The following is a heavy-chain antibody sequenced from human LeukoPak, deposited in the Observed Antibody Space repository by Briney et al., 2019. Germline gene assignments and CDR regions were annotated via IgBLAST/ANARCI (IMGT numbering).Heavy chain of an antibody. V-gene: IGHV4-34*01. Sequence: SETLSLTCAVYGGSFSGYYWSWIRQPPGKGLEWIREINHSGSTNYNPSLKSRVTISVDTSKNQFSLKLSSVTAADTAAYYCARGLSGYSGYSFGYWGQGTLVTVSS. CDR1: GGSFSGYY. D-gene: IGHD5-12*01. CDR2: INHSGST. J-gene: IGHJ4*02. CDR3: ARGLSGYSGYSFGY.